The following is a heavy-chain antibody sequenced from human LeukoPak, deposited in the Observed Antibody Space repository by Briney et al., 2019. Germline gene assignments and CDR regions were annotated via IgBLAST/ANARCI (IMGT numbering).Heavy chain of an antibody. Sequence: GGSLRLSCAASGFTFTAYAMTWFRQTPGKGLEWISYISSGSNTRHYADSVKGRFTISRDNAKNSLYLQINSLRDDDTAVYYCVRDFGLLWLGDHFDYWGQGTLVTVSS. CDR1: GFTFTAYA. V-gene: IGHV3-48*02. J-gene: IGHJ4*02. CDR2: ISSGSNTR. D-gene: IGHD3-10*01. CDR3: VRDFGLLWLGDHFDY.